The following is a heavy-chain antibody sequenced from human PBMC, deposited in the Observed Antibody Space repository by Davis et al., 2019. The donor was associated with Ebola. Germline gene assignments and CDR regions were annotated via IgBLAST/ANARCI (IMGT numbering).Heavy chain of an antibody. D-gene: IGHD2-2*01. Sequence: PGGSLRLSCAASGFTFSSYGMHWVRQAPGKGLEWVSAISGSGGSTYYADSVKGRFTISRDNSKNTLYLQMNSLRAEDTAVYYCANTPPNTSCLTCYYYYGMDVWGQGTTVTVSS. CDR1: GFTFSSYG. V-gene: IGHV3-23*01. J-gene: IGHJ6*02. CDR2: ISGSGGST. CDR3: ANTPPNTSCLTCYYYYGMDV.